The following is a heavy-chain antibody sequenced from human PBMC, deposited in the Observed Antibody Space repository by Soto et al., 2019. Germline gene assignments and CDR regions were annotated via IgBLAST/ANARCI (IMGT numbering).Heavy chain of an antibody. CDR2: IWYDGSNK. V-gene: IGHV3-33*01. D-gene: IGHD3-3*01. CDR1: GFTFSSDA. J-gene: IGHJ6*02. CDR3: ARDLRTISGVVTSYDYYGMDV. Sequence: QVQLVESGGGVVQPGRSLRLSCAASGFTFSSDAMHWVRQAPGKGLEWVAVIWYDGSNKYYVDSVKGRFTISRDNSKNTIYLQMDSLRVEDTAVFYCARDLRTISGVVTSYDYYGMDVWGQGTTVTVSS.